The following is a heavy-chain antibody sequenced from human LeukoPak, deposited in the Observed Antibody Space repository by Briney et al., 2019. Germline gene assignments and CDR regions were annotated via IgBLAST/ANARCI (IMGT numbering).Heavy chain of an antibody. CDR2: IYYSGST. Sequence: SETLSLTCTVSGGSISSYYWSWIRQPPGKGLEWIGYIYYSGSTNYNPSLKSRVTISVDTSKNQFSLKLSSVTAADTAVYYCARNFYYSDAYDIWGQGTMVTVSS. D-gene: IGHD3-22*01. J-gene: IGHJ3*02. V-gene: IGHV4-59*08. CDR1: GGSISSYY. CDR3: ARNFYYSDAYDI.